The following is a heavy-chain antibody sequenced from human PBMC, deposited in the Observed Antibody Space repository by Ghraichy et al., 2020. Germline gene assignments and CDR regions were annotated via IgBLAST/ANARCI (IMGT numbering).Heavy chain of an antibody. J-gene: IGHJ4*02. CDR3: AKDKALQASMVRGPFDY. Sequence: GGSLRLSCAASGFTFDDYAMHWVRQAPGKGLELFSVISWNSGSIGYADSVKGRFTISRANAKNSLYLQMNSLRDEDTALYYCAKDKALQASMVRGPFDYSAQGTLVSVSS. CDR2: ISWNSGSI. V-gene: IGHV3-9*01. D-gene: IGHD3-10*01. CDR1: GFTFDDYA.